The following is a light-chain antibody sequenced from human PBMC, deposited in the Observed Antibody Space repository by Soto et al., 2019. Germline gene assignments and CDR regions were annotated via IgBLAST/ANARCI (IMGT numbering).Light chain of an antibody. CDR2: GAS. CDR1: QSVSSNF. V-gene: IGKV3-20*01. J-gene: IGKJ1*01. Sequence: EIVLTQSPGTLSLSPGERATLSCRASQSVSSNFLAWYQQKPGQAPRLLIYGASSRATGIPDRFSGSGSGTDFTITISRLEPEDFAVYYCQQYDSSPVTFGQRTKVEIK. CDR3: QQYDSSPVT.